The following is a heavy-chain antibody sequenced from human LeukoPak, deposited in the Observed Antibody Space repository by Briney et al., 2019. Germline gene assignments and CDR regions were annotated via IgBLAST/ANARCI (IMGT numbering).Heavy chain of an antibody. Sequence: GASVKVSCKASGYTFTSYGISWERQAPGPGLEWMGWISAYNGNTNYAQKLQGRVTMTTDTSTSTAYMELRSLRSDDTAVYYCARDNTILTLSYYYYGMDVWGQGTTVTVSS. CDR3: ARDNTILTLSYYYYGMDV. D-gene: IGHD2-2*01. V-gene: IGHV1-18*01. J-gene: IGHJ6*02. CDR2: ISAYNGNT. CDR1: GYTFTSYG.